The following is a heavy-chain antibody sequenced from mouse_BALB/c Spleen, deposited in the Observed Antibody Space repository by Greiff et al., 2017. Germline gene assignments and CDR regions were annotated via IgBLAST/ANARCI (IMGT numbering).Heavy chain of an antibody. Sequence: VQLQQSGAELVKPGASVKLSCTASGFNIKDTYMHWVKQRPEQGLEWIGRIDPANGNTKYDPKFQGKATITADTSSNTAYLQLSSLTSEDTAVYYCARSSGYVGFAYWGQGTLVTVSA. CDR1: GFNIKDTY. J-gene: IGHJ3*01. CDR3: ARSSGYVGFAY. D-gene: IGHD3-1*01. V-gene: IGHV14-3*02. CDR2: IDPANGNT.